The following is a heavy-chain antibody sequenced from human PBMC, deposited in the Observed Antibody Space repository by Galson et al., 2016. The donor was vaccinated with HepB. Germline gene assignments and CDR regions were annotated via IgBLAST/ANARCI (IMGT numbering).Heavy chain of an antibody. J-gene: IGHJ3*01. CDR3: ARAGGTTSIFAFDL. Sequence: SLRLSCAASGYTFSSYIIHWVRQAPGKGLEWVSVISYLGISQDYADSVKGRFTISRDDSKNTLYLQLNGLRPEDTAVYYRARAGGTTSIFAFDLWGRGTLVTVSS. CDR1: GYTFSSYI. V-gene: IGHV3-30-3*02. D-gene: IGHD1-14*01. CDR2: ISYLGISQ.